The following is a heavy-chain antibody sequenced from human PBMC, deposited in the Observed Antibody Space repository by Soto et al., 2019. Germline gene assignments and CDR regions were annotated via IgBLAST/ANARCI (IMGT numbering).Heavy chain of an antibody. D-gene: IGHD2-8*01. CDR1: GYSFTDYH. V-gene: IGHV1-2*04. CDR2: INPKSGGT. Sequence: ASVKVSCKASGYSFTDYHIHWVRQAPGQGLEWLGRINPKSGGTSTAQKFQGWVTMTTDTSISTASMGLTRLTSDDTAIYYCARGDSTDCSNGVCSFFYNHDMDVWGQGTTVTVSS. CDR3: ARGDSTDCSNGVCSFFYNHDMDV. J-gene: IGHJ6*02.